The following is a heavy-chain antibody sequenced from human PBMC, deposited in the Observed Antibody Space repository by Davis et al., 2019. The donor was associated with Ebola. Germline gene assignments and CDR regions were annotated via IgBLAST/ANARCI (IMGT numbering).Heavy chain of an antibody. D-gene: IGHD2-15*01. CDR3: ARDLSTLGLLLADGMDV. J-gene: IGHJ6*02. Sequence: LSLTCAASGFTFSSYGMHWVRQAPGKGLEWVAVIWYDGSNKYYADSVKGRFTISRDNSKNTLYLQMNSLRAEDTAVYYCARDLSTLGLLLADGMDVWGQGTTVTVSS. CDR2: IWYDGSNK. CDR1: GFTFSSYG. V-gene: IGHV3-33*01.